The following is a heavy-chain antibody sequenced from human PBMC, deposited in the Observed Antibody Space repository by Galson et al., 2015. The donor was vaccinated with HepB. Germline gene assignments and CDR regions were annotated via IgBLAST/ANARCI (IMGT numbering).Heavy chain of an antibody. CDR3: AKDQGSTMIVVVSLDY. D-gene: IGHD3-22*01. V-gene: IGHV3-23*01. Sequence: SLRLSCAASGFTYSSYVMSWVRQAPGKGLEWVTGISVSGDSTYYADSVKGRFTISRDNSKNTLYLQMNSLRAEDTAVYYCAKDQGSTMIVVVSLDYWGQGTLVTVSS. CDR2: ISVSGDST. CDR1: GFTYSSYV. J-gene: IGHJ4*02.